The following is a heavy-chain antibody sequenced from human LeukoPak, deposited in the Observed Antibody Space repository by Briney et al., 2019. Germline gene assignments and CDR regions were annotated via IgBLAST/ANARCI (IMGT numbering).Heavy chain of an antibody. CDR1: GFTFDDYG. J-gene: IGHJ4*02. D-gene: IGHD3-3*01. CDR3: ARDQITGDFWSGYYSTFDY. CDR2: ISSSSSTI. Sequence: PGRSLRLSCAASGFTFDDYGMSWVRQAPGKGLEWVSYISSSSSTIYYADSVKGRFTISRDNAKNSLYLQMNSLRAEDTAVYYCARDQITGDFWSGYYSTFDYWGQGTLVTVSS. V-gene: IGHV3-48*01.